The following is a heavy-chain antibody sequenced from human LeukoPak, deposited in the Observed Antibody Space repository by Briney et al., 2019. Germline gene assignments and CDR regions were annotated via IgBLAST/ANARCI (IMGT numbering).Heavy chain of an antibody. V-gene: IGHV3-53*01. CDR2: IYSGGST. D-gene: IGHD1-26*01. J-gene: IGHJ4*02. CDR3: ARATFRPLELSFDS. Sequence: PGGSLRLSCAASGFTFSSYWMSWVRQAPGKGLEWVSVIYSGGSTYYADSVKGRFTISRDNSKNTLYLQMNSLRAEDTAVYYCARATFRPLELSFDSWGQGTLVTVSS. CDR1: GFTFSSYW.